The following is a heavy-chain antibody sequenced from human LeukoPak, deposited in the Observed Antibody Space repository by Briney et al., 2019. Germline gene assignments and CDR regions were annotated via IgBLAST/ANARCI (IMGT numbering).Heavy chain of an antibody. Sequence: GGSLRLSCAASGCTFSSYVMHWVRQPPGKGLEWMAFIRYDGSNKYYADFVKGRFTISRDNSKNTLYLQMNSLRGEGTAVYYCAKSRESYWVPEFDYWGQGTLVTVSS. J-gene: IGHJ4*02. CDR2: IRYDGSNK. D-gene: IGHD2-2*01. CDR3: AKSRESYWVPEFDY. V-gene: IGHV3-30*02. CDR1: GCTFSSYV.